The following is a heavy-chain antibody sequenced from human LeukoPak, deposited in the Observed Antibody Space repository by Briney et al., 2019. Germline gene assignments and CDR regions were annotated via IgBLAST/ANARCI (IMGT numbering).Heavy chain of an antibody. D-gene: IGHD1-26*01. CDR1: GFTYDAYA. CDR3: AKDRGATVFDM. V-gene: IGHV3-9*01. CDR2: ISWNSGSI. Sequence: PGVSLRLSCAASGFTYDAYAMLWVRQAPGKGLEWVSGISWNSGSIGYADSVEGRFTISRDNANNSLYLQLQSLRAADSALFYCAKDRGATVFDMWGKGTMVTVS. J-gene: IGHJ3*02.